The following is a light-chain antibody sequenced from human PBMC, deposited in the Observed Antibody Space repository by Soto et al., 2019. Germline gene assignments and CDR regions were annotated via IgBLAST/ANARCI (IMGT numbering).Light chain of an antibody. CDR3: TSYTSSTPPYF. Sequence: QSVLTQPASVSGSPGQSITISCTGSSSDVGAYNYVSWYQHHPDKAPKLVIYDVTNRPSGVSNRFSGSKSGNTASLTISGLQAEDEADYYCTSYTSSTPPYFFGTGPKVPVL. J-gene: IGLJ1*01. V-gene: IGLV2-14*03. CDR2: DVT. CDR1: SSDVGAYNY.